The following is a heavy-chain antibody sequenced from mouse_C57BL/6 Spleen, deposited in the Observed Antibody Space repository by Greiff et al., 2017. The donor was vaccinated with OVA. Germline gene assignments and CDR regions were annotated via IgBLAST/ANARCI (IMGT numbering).Heavy chain of an antibody. Sequence: QVQLKQSGAELVKPGASVKLSCKASGYTFTSYWMHWVKQRPGQGLEWIGMIHPNRGSTNYNEKFKSKATLTVDNSSRTAYMQLSSLTSEDAAVYYCARPNYGSSDGYFDVWGTGTTVTVSS. D-gene: IGHD1-1*01. CDR1: GYTFTSYW. J-gene: IGHJ1*03. CDR2: IHPNRGST. CDR3: ARPNYGSSDGYFDV. V-gene: IGHV1-64*01.